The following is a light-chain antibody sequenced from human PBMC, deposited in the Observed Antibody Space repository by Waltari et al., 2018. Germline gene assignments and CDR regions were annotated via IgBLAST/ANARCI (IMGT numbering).Light chain of an antibody. Sequence: AIQITQSPSSLSASVGDRVPITCRVSQGIRNDLGWYQQKPGKAPKLLIYAASSLQTGVPSRFSGSGSGTDFTLTISSMQPEDFATYYCLQDYNYPYTFGQGTKLEIK. CDR3: LQDYNYPYT. J-gene: IGKJ2*01. CDR2: AAS. CDR1: QGIRND. V-gene: IGKV1-6*01.